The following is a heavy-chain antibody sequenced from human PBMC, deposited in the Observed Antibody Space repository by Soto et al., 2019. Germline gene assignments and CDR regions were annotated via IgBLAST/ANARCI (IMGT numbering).Heavy chain of an antibody. V-gene: IGHV3-23*01. J-gene: IGHJ4*02. Sequence: EVQLLESGGGLVQPGGSLRLSCAASGFTFSSYAMSWVRQAPGKGLEWVSAISGSGGSTYYADSVKGRFTISRDISKNPLDLEVNSLRDEDTAVYYCAKDPDSSGSMPWRQGTLVTVSS. D-gene: IGHD6-19*01. CDR2: ISGSGGST. CDR1: GFTFSSYA. CDR3: AKDPDSSGSMP.